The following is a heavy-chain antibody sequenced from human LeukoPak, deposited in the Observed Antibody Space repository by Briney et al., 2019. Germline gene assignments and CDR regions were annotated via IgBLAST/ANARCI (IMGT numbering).Heavy chain of an antibody. CDR2: IRSKAYGGTT. Sequence: GGSLRLSCTASGFTFGDYAMSWVCQAPGKGLEWVGFIRSKAYGGTTEYAASVKGRFTISRDDSKSIAYLQMNSLKTEDTAVYYCTRGEIDYWGQGTLVTVSS. CDR3: TRGEIDY. J-gene: IGHJ4*02. V-gene: IGHV3-49*04. CDR1: GFTFGDYA.